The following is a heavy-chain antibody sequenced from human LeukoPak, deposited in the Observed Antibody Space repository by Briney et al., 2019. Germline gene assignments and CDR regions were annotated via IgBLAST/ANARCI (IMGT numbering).Heavy chain of an antibody. CDR1: XFXFSSFA. Sequence: LRLXXXASXFXFSSFAXSWVRQAPGKGLEWVSSVSDSDENTYYADSVKGRFTISRDNSKNPLFLQMDTLRAEDTAVYCCAKARSLGVTAAINYWGQGTLVTVSS. D-gene: IGHD2-2*02. CDR3: AKARSLGVTAAINY. J-gene: IGHJ4*02. V-gene: IGHV3-23*01. CDR2: VSDSDENT.